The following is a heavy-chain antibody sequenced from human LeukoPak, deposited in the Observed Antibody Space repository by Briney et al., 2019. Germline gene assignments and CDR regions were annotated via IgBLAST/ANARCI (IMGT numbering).Heavy chain of an antibody. V-gene: IGHV3-53*01. CDR2: IYSRGGT. D-gene: IGHD6-13*01. J-gene: IGHJ4*02. CDR3: ARDPPGIAASGTYY. CDR1: GFSVSNNY. Sequence: GGSLRLSCAVSGFSVSNNYMNWARQAPGKGLEWVSLIYSRGGTSYADSVKGRFTISRDSSKNTLFLQMNSLRVEDTAVYCCARDPPGIAASGTYYWGQGTLVTVSS.